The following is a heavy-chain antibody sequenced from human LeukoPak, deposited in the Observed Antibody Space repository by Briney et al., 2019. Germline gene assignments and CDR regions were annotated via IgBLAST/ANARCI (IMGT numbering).Heavy chain of an antibody. CDR3: AGRVGATKGYYFDY. D-gene: IGHD1-26*01. J-gene: IGHJ4*02. CDR1: GDTFTGYY. CDR2: INPNSGGT. V-gene: IGHV1-2*06. Sequence: GASVKVSCKASGDTFTGYYMHWVRQAPGQGLEWMGRINPNSGGTNYAQKFQGRVTMTRDTSISTAYMELSRLRSDDTAVYYCAGRVGATKGYYFDYWGQGTLVTVSS.